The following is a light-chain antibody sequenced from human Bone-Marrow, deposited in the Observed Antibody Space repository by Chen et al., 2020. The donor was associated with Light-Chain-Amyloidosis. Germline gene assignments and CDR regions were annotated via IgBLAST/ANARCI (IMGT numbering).Light chain of an antibody. CDR2: KDS. CDR3: SSYSSSSSRV. Sequence: SYELTQPPSVSVSPGQTARITCSGDALPKQYAYWYQQKPGQAPVLVIYKDSERPSGIPERFSGSKSGNTASLTISGLQAEDEADYYCSSYSSSSSRVFGGGTKVTVL. J-gene: IGLJ3*02. V-gene: IGLV3-25*03. CDR1: ALPKQY.